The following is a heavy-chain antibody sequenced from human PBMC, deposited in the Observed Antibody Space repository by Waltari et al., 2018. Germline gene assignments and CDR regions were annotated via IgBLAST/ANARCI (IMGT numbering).Heavy chain of an antibody. CDR2: INHSGST. V-gene: IGHV4-34*01. CDR3: ARDTARYYFDY. D-gene: IGHD6-6*01. J-gene: IGHJ4*02. CDR1: GGSFSGYY. Sequence: QVQLQQWGAGLLKPSETLSLTCAVYGGSFSGYYWSWIRQPPGKGLEWIGEINHSGSTNYNPSLKSRVTISVDTSKNQFSLKLSSVTAADTAVYYCARDTARYYFDYWGQGTLVTVSS.